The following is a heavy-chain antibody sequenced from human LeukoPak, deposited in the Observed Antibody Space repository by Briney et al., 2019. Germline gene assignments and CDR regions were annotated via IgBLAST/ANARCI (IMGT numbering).Heavy chain of an antibody. Sequence: GGSLRLSCAASGFTFSNFAMSWVRQAPGKGLEWVSAISGTGGNTFYTDSVTGRFTISRDDSKNTLYVQMNSLRAEDTAVYYCAKTGGYYDTSDLYRPDVFDIWGQGTVVTVSS. CDR3: AKTGGYYDTSDLYRPDVFDI. CDR1: GFTFSNFA. V-gene: IGHV3-23*01. CDR2: ISGTGGNT. D-gene: IGHD3-22*01. J-gene: IGHJ3*02.